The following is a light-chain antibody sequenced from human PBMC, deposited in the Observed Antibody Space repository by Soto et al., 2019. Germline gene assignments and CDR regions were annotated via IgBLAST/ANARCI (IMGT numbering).Light chain of an antibody. CDR2: EVS. CDR1: SSDVGGSKY. CDR3: SSYTNINTLA. Sequence: QSALTQPASVSGSPGQSITISCSGTSSDVGGSKYVSWYQQDPGKAPKLIIYEVSNRPSGVSNRFSGSKSGNTASLTISGLPAEDEADYYCSSYTNINTLAFGGGTKLTVL. J-gene: IGLJ2*01. V-gene: IGLV2-14*03.